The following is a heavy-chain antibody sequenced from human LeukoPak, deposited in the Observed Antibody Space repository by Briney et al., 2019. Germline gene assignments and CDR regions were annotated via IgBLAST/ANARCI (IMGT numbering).Heavy chain of an antibody. J-gene: IGHJ6*03. CDR2: IKQDGSEK. Sequence: TGGSLRLSCAASGFTFSSYWMSWVRQAPGKGLEWVANIKQDGSEKYYVDSVKGRFTISRDNAKNSLYLQMNSLRAEDTAVYYCARDYMVTTFPYYYYMDVWGKGTTVTISS. D-gene: IGHD4-17*01. V-gene: IGHV3-7*01. CDR3: ARDYMVTTFPYYYYMDV. CDR1: GFTFSSYW.